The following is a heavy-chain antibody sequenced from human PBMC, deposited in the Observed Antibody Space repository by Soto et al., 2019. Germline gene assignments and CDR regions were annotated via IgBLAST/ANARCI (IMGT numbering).Heavy chain of an antibody. Sequence: GGSLRLSCAASGFTFSSYAMSWGRQAPGKGLEWVSAISGSGGSTYYADSVKGRFTISRDNSKNTLYLQMNSLRAEDTAVYYCAKRGYDYGDYGYYFDYWGQGTLVTVSS. CDR3: AKRGYDYGDYGYYFDY. CDR1: GFTFSSYA. V-gene: IGHV3-23*01. J-gene: IGHJ4*02. CDR2: ISGSGGST. D-gene: IGHD4-17*01.